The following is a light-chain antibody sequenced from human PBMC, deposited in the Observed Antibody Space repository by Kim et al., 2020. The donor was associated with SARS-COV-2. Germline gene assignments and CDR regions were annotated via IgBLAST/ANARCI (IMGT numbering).Light chain of an antibody. V-gene: IGKV3-20*01. CDR2: GAS. Sequence: EIVLTQSPGTLSLSPGERATLSCRASQSVSSSYLAWYQQKPGQAPRLLIYGASSRATGIPDRFSGSGSGTDCTLTISRLEPEDFAVYYCQQYGSSPPTFGQGTKVDIK. CDR1: QSVSSSY. J-gene: IGKJ1*01. CDR3: QQYGSSPPT.